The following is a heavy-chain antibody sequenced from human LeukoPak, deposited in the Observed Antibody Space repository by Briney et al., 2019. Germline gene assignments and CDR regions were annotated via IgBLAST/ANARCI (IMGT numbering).Heavy chain of an antibody. Sequence: ASVKVSCKASGYVFTTYGIMWVRQAPGQGLEWMGWISAHTGNTNDAQKFQDRVTMTTDSSTTTAFLEVKNLRSDDTAVFYCARVNDYDILTGYWGTFDYWGQGTLVTVSS. V-gene: IGHV1-18*01. J-gene: IGHJ4*02. CDR3: ARVNDYDILTGYWGTFDY. CDR2: ISAHTGNT. CDR1: GYVFTTYG. D-gene: IGHD3-9*01.